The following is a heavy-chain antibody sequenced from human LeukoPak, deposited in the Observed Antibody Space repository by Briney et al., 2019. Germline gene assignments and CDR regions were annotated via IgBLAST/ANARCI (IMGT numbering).Heavy chain of an antibody. J-gene: IGHJ4*02. CDR1: GYIFTNYY. Sequence: ASVKVSCKASGYIFTNYYMHWVRQAPGQGLEWMGIINPSGGNTNYAQKFQGRVTMTRDMSTSTVYMELSSLRSEDTAVYYCARDGSYGVGWWNYWGQGTLVTVSS. CDR3: ARDGSYGVGWWNY. V-gene: IGHV1-46*01. CDR2: INPSGGNT. D-gene: IGHD5-18*01.